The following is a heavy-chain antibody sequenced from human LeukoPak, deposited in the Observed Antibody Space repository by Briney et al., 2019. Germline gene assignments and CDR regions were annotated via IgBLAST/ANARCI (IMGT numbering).Heavy chain of an antibody. J-gene: IGHJ4*02. CDR1: GGSISSYY. CDR2: IYYSGST. CDR3: ARAKGSDDFWSGYGYYFDY. D-gene: IGHD3-3*01. V-gene: IGHV4-59*01. Sequence: SETLSLTCTVSGGSISSYYWSWIRQTPGKGLEWIRYIYYSGSTNYNPSLKSRVTISVDTSKNQFSLKLSSVTAADTAVYYCARAKGSDDFWSGYGYYFDYWGQGTLVTVSS.